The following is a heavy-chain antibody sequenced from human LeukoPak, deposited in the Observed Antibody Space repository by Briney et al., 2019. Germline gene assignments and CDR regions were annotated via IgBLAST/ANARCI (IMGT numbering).Heavy chain of an antibody. Sequence: GGSLRLSCAASGFTFSSYGMHWVRQAPGKGLEWVAFIRYDGSNKYYADSVKGRFTISRDNSKNTLYLQMNSLRAEDTAVYYCAKEATVNPYYYYYMDVWGKGTTVTISS. CDR1: GFTFSSYG. J-gene: IGHJ6*03. V-gene: IGHV3-30*02. CDR2: IRYDGSNK. CDR3: AKEATVNPYYYYYMDV. D-gene: IGHD4-17*01.